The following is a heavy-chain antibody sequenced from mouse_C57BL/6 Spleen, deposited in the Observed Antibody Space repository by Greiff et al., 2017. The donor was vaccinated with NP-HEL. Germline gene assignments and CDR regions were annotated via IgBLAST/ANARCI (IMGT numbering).Heavy chain of an antibody. V-gene: IGHV2-2*01. CDR1: GFSLTSYG. D-gene: IGHD2-12*01. Sequence: VMLVESGPGLVQPSQSLSITCTVSGFSLTSYGVHWVRQSPGKGLEWLGVIWSGGSTDYNAAFISRLSISKDNSKSQVFFKMNSLQADDTAIYYCARRSYFDSRGYFDVWGTGTTVTVSS. J-gene: IGHJ1*03. CDR3: ARRSYFDSRGYFDV. CDR2: IWSGGST.